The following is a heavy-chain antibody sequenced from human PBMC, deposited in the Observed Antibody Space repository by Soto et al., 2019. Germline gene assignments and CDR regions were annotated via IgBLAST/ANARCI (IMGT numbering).Heavy chain of an antibody. V-gene: IGHV1-69*04. CDR1: GGTFSSYT. D-gene: IGHD1-26*01. Sequence: GASVKVSCKASGGTFSSYTISWVRQAPGQGLEWMGRIIPILGIANYAQKFQGRVTITADKSTSTAYMELSSLRSEDTAVYYCARDGELPQMKAIFQHWGQGTLVTVSS. CDR2: IIPILGIA. CDR3: ARDGELPQMKAIFQH. J-gene: IGHJ1*01.